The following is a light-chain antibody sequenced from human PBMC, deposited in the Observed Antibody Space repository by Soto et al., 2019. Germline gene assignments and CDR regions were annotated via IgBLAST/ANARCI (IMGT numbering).Light chain of an antibody. CDR3: SSYTSSTTYV. CDR2: HVT. J-gene: IGLJ1*01. CDR1: SSDVGGYNY. V-gene: IGLV2-14*01. Sequence: QSALTRPASVSGAPGQSITIACTGTSSDVGGYNYVSWYQQHPGKAPKLMIYHVTNRPSGVSDRFSGSKSGNTASLTISGLQAEDEADYYCSSYTSSTTYVFGTGTKVTV.